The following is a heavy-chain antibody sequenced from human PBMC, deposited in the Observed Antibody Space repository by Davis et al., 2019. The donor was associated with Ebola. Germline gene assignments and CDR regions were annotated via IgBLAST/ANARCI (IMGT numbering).Heavy chain of an antibody. CDR2: ISGSGGST. Sequence: GESLKISCAASGFTFSSYAMSWVRQAPGKGLEWVSAISGSGGSTYYADSVKGRFTISRDNSKNTLYLQMNSLRAEDTAVYYCASSSWFIYYYYYGMDVWGQGTTVTVSS. J-gene: IGHJ6*02. V-gene: IGHV3-23*01. D-gene: IGHD6-13*01. CDR3: ASSSWFIYYYYYGMDV. CDR1: GFTFSSYA.